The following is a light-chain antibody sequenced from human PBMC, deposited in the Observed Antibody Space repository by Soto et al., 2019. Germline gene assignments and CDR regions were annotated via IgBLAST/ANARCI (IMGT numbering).Light chain of an antibody. CDR2: DVS. Sequence: QSVLTQPASVSGSPGQSITISCTGTSSDVGGYNYVSWYQQYPGKAPKLMIYDVSNRPSGVSNRFSGSKSGNTASLTIYGLQAEDEADYYCSSYRSSSTHFVLGTGTKVTVL. V-gene: IGLV2-14*01. J-gene: IGLJ1*01. CDR3: SSYRSSSTHFV. CDR1: SSDVGGYNY.